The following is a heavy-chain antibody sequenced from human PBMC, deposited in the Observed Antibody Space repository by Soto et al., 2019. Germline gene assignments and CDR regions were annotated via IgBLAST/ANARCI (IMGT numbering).Heavy chain of an antibody. Sequence: SETLSLTCTVSGGSISSYYWSWIRQPPGKGLEWIGYIYYSGSTNYNPSLKSRVTISVDTSKNQFSLKLSSVTAADAAVYYCARDGDSSGYDAFDIWGQGTMVTVSS. CDR2: IYYSGST. D-gene: IGHD3-22*01. CDR1: GGSISSYY. CDR3: ARDGDSSGYDAFDI. V-gene: IGHV4-59*01. J-gene: IGHJ3*02.